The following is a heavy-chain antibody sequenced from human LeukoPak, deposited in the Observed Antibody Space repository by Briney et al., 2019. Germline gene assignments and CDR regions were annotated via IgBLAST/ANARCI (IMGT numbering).Heavy chain of an antibody. CDR1: GGSFSGYY. J-gene: IGHJ4*02. CDR3: ATSYYCSGGSCYSDY. D-gene: IGHD2-15*01. Sequence: SETLSLTCAVYGGSFSGYYWSWIRQPPGKGLEWIGEINHSGSTNYNPSLKSRVTISVDTSKNQFSLKLSSVTAADTAVYYCATSYYCSGGSCYSDYWGQGTLVTVSS. CDR2: INHSGST. V-gene: IGHV4-34*01.